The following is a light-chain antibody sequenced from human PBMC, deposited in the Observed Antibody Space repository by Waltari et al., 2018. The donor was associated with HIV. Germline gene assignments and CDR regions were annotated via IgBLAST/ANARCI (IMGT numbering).Light chain of an antibody. CDR1: RSNIGSKY. CDR3: TAWDDSLSGVV. V-gene: IGLV1-47*01. Sequence: QSVLTQPPSASGTPGQRVTISCSGSRSNIGSKYVYWYQQLPGTAPKLLIYRNKQRPSGVPDRFSGSKSGTSASLAISGLRSEDEADYYCTAWDDSLSGVVFSGGTKLTVL. CDR2: RNK. J-gene: IGLJ2*01.